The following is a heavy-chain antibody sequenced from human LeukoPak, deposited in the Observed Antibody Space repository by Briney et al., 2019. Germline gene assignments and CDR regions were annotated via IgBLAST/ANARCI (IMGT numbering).Heavy chain of an antibody. D-gene: IGHD5-18*01. CDR2: IRYDGNNK. CDR1: GFIFSGYW. Sequence: PGGSLRLSCAASGFIFSGYWMHWVRQAPGKGLEWVAFIRYDGNNKYYADSVKGRFTISRDNSKNTLYLQMNSLRAEDTALYYCAKVLTAMGLYFDYWGQGTLVTVSS. J-gene: IGHJ4*02. CDR3: AKVLTAMGLYFDY. V-gene: IGHV3-30*02.